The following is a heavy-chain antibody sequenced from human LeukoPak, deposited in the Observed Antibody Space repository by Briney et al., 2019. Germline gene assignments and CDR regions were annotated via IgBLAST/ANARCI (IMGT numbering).Heavy chain of an antibody. CDR2: TYYRSTWYN. J-gene: IGHJ5*02. V-gene: IGHV6-1*01. Sequence: SQTLSLTCAISGDSVSSNSVTWNCIRQSPSRGLEWLGRTYYRSTWYNDYAVSVRGRITVNPDTSKNQFSLHLNSVTPEDTAVYYCARRLTQYDCFDPWGQGILVTVSS. CDR3: ARRLTQYDCFDP. CDR1: GDSVSSNSVT. D-gene: IGHD2-2*01.